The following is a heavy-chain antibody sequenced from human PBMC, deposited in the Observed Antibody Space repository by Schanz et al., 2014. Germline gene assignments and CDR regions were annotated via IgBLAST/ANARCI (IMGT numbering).Heavy chain of an antibody. CDR2: ISHSGGSK. CDR3: AKGMGYCSGGTCYDYYYYGLDV. J-gene: IGHJ6*02. D-gene: IGHD2-15*01. CDR1: GFTVSSNH. V-gene: IGHV3-23*04. Sequence: EGQLAESGGGLVQPGGSLRLSCAVSGFTVSSNHMSWVRQAPGKGLEWVSSISHSGGSKYYADSVKGRFTISRDNSENTLYLQMNSLSADDTAVFYCAKGMGYCSGGTCYDYYYYGLDVWGQGTTVTVSS.